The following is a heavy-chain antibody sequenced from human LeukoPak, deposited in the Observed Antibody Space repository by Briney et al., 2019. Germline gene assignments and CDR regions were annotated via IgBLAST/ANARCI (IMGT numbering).Heavy chain of an antibody. CDR3: AKWGGHTYSYDSSAYSAYYFDY. CDR1: GLIFSSYD. Sequence: GGSLRLSCAASGLIFSSYDMHWVRQAPGKGREWVAFIRYDGSNKYYADSVKGRFTISRDNSKNTLYLQMSSLRPEDTAVYYCAKWGGHTYSYDSSAYSAYYFDYWGQGTLVTVSS. V-gene: IGHV3-30*02. CDR2: IRYDGSNK. D-gene: IGHD3-22*01. J-gene: IGHJ4*02.